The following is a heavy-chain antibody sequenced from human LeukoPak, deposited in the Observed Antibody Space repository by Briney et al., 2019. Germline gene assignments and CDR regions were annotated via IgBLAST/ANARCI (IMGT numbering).Heavy chain of an antibody. CDR2: ISSSGSTI. V-gene: IGHV3-48*03. D-gene: IGHD3-3*01. J-gene: IGHJ5*02. CDR1: GFTVSSNY. Sequence: KAGGSLRLSCAASGFTVSSNYMCWVRQAPGKGLEWVSYISSSGSTIYYADSVKGRFTTSRDNAKNSLYLQMNSLRAEDTAVYYCARSVKYDFWSGWNWFDPWGQGTLVTVSS. CDR3: ARSVKYDFWSGWNWFDP.